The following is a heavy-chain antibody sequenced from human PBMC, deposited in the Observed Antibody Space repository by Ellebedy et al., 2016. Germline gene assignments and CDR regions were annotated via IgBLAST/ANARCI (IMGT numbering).Heavy chain of an antibody. CDR2: ISSNGRDT. D-gene: IGHD2-2*01. Sequence: GGSLRLSXAVSGISFGAYRMSWVRQGPGKGLEWVSSISSNGRDTHYADSVKGRFTISRDNSKNTLFLQMDSLRPDDTAVYYCTTIAPAAPLDYWGQGSLVNVSS. CDR1: GISFGAYR. CDR3: TTIAPAAPLDY. J-gene: IGHJ4*01. V-gene: IGHV3-23*01.